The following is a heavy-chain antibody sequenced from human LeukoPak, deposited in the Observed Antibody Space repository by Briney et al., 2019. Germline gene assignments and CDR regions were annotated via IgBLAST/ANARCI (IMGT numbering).Heavy chain of an antibody. CDR3: ARVGSGSFDY. D-gene: IGHD1-26*01. CDR2: IYYSGNA. Sequence: PSETLSLTCTISGGSISTYYWSWLRQPPGKGLEWIAYIYYSGNANYNPSLKSRVTISVDTSKNQFSLKLSSVTAADTAVYYCARVGSGSFDYWGQGTLVAVSS. V-gene: IGHV4-59*01. CDR1: GGSISTYY. J-gene: IGHJ4*02.